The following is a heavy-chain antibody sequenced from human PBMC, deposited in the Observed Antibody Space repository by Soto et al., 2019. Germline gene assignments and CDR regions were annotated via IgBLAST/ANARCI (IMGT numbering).Heavy chain of an antibody. Sequence: QVQLVQSGAEVRKPGASVTVSCRSSGDSFNDYYIHWVRQAPGQGFEWMGWINPNGGVTKYAQKFQGWVSMTRDPSIRTVYMQLSRLRSDDTAVYYCARESGGATATLAYYYFYMDVWGTGTTVTVSS. CDR3: ARESGGATATLAYYYFYMDV. CDR1: GDSFNDYY. D-gene: IGHD5-12*01. J-gene: IGHJ6*03. CDR2: INPNGGVT. V-gene: IGHV1-2*04.